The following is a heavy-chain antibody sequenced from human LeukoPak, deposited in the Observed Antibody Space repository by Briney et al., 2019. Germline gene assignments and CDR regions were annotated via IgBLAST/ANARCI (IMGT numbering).Heavy chain of an antibody. J-gene: IGHJ4*02. D-gene: IGHD3-22*01. CDR1: GGTFSSYG. CDR2: ISAYNGNT. V-gene: IGHV1-18*01. Sequence: ASVKVSCKASGGTFSSYGISWVRQAPGQGLEWMGWISAYNGNTNYTQKLQGRVTMTTDTSTSTAYMELRSLRSDDTAVYYCARSIYDSSGYYYFDYWGQGTLVTVSS. CDR3: ARSIYDSSGYYYFDY.